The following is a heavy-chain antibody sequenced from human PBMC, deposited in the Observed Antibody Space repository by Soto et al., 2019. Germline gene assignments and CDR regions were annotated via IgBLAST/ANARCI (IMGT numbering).Heavy chain of an antibody. J-gene: IGHJ3*02. CDR2: IRSKTDNYAT. CDR1: GFTFSGSA. Sequence: GGSLRLSCAASGFTFSGSAMHWVRQASGKGLEWVGRIRSKTDNYATAYTESVKGRFIISRDDSKNTAYLQMNSLKSEDTAVNYCTRQIPLTTWDDALDIWGQGTMVTVSS. V-gene: IGHV3-73*01. CDR3: TRQIPLTTWDDALDI. D-gene: IGHD3-22*01.